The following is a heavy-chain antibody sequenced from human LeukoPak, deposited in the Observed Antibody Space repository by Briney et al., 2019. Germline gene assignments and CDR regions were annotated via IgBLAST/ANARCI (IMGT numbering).Heavy chain of an antibody. D-gene: IGHD6-6*01. Sequence: GGSLRLSCAASGFAFSSYWMSWVRQAPGKGLEWVARIKTKADGPSEYATPVQGRFIISRDDSQNMVYLQMSSLRSDDTAVYYCVWSSTWDKRFYLDQWGQGTLVTVSS. CDR1: GFAFSSYW. J-gene: IGHJ4*02. V-gene: IGHV3-15*01. CDR3: VWSSTWDKRFYLDQ. CDR2: IKTKADGPS.